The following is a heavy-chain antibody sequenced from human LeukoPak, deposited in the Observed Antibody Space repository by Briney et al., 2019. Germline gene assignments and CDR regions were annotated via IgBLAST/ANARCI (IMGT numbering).Heavy chain of an antibody. CDR2: IYYSGTT. J-gene: IGHJ4*02. Sequence: KPSETLSLTCTVSGGSISSSSYYWGWIRQPPGKGLEWIGSIYYSGTTYYNPSLKSRVTISVDTSKNQFSLNLSSVTAADTAVYYCARVSWVQLTHHFDFWGQGTLVTVSS. V-gene: IGHV4-39*07. D-gene: IGHD5-24*01. CDR1: GGSISSSSYY. CDR3: ARVSWVQLTHHFDF.